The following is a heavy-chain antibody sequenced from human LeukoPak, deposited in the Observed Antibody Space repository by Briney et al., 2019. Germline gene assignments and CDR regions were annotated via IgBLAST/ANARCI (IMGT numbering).Heavy chain of an antibody. CDR2: IGHDGSFK. D-gene: IGHD2-15*01. CDR3: AREGYLRGDY. V-gene: IGHV3-33*01. Sequence: GGSLRLSCAASGFTFSVYGMHWVRQAPGKGLEWLAVIGHDGSFKLYPDSVKGRFTISRDNSKNTLYLQMDSLRVEDTAVYYCAREGYLRGDYWGQGTLVTVSS. CDR1: GFTFSVYG. J-gene: IGHJ4*02.